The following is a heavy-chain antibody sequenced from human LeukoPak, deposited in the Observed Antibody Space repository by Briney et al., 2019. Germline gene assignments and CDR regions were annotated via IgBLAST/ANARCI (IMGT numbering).Heavy chain of an antibody. CDR1: GGSFSGYY. J-gene: IGHJ4*02. Sequence: NPSETLSLTCAVYGGSFSGYYWSWIRQPPGKGLEWIGEINHSGRNNYNPSLKSRATISINTSKNQFSLKLISVTAADTAVYYCARATGTKVPPGYWGQGTLVTVSS. D-gene: IGHD1-7*01. CDR2: INHSGRN. CDR3: ARATGTKVPPGY. V-gene: IGHV4-34*01.